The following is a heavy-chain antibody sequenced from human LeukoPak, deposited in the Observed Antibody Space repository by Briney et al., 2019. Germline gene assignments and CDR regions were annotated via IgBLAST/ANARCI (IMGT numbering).Heavy chain of an antibody. CDR2: IYTSEST. CDR3: ARGLWFGDENPPYFDY. V-gene: IGHV4-61*02. D-gene: IGHD3-10*01. Sequence: SQTLSLTCSVSGGSISSSNYYWSWIRQPAGKGLEWIGRIYTSESTNYNPSLKSRVTISVDTSRNQFSLKLSSVTAADTAVYYCARGLWFGDENPPYFDYWGQGILVTVSS. J-gene: IGHJ4*02. CDR1: GGSISSSNYY.